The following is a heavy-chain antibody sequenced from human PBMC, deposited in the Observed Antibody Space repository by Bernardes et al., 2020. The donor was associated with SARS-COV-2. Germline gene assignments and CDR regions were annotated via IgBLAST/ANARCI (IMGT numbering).Heavy chain of an antibody. CDR1: GGSFSGYY. Sequence: ETLSLTCEVYGGSFSGYYMSWVRQAPGKGLEWVSLLYSGGTTYYADSVKGRFTVSRDNSKNTLFLQMSDLRAEDTAIYYCATAPHYYYGLDVWGQGTAVTVSS. V-gene: IGHV3-53*01. J-gene: IGHJ6*02. CDR2: LYSGGTT. CDR3: ATAPHYYYGLDV.